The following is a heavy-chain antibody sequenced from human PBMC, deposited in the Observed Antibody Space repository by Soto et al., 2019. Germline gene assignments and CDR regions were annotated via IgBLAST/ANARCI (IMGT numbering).Heavy chain of an antibody. J-gene: IGHJ4*02. V-gene: IGHV2-5*02. CDR1: GFSLSTSGVG. Sequence: QITLKESGPTLVKPTQTLTLTCTFSGFSLSTSGVGVGWIRQPPGKALEWLALIYWDDDKRYSPSLKSRLTLPKDTSNNQVVLTVPNMDPVDTAPYYCAHRRPHRINSGGLPVSRYSDYWGQGTLVTVSS. CDR2: IYWDDDK. D-gene: IGHD3-10*01. CDR3: AHRRPHRINSGGLPVSRYSDY.